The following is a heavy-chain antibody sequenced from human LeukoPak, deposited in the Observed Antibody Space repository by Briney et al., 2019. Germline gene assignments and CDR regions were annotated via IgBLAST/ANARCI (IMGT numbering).Heavy chain of an antibody. J-gene: IGHJ4*02. CDR2: IYYSGST. CDR1: GGSISSYY. Sequence: PSETLSLTCTVSGGSISSYYWSWIRQPPGKGLEWIGYIYYSGSTNYNPSLKSRVTISVGTSKNQFSLKLSSVTAADTAVYYCARKEGSVAGPFDYWGQGTLVTVSS. CDR3: ARKEGSVAGPFDY. V-gene: IGHV4-59*08. D-gene: IGHD6-19*01.